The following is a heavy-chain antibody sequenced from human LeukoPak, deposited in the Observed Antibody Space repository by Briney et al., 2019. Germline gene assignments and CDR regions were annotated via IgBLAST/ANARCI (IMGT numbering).Heavy chain of an antibody. V-gene: IGHV1-2*02. J-gene: IGHJ4*02. CDR2: INPNSGGT. D-gene: IGHD3-22*01. Sequence: ASVKVSCKASGYTFTGYYMHWVRQAPGQGLEWMGWINPNSGGTNYAQKFQGRVTMTRDTSISTAYMELSRLRSDDTAVYYCARGGATPNYYDSSGYSIHFDYWGQGTLVTVSS. CDR1: GYTFTGYY. CDR3: ARGGATPNYYDSSGYSIHFDY.